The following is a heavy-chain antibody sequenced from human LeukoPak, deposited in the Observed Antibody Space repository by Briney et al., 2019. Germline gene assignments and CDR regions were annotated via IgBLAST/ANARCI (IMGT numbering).Heavy chain of an antibody. D-gene: IGHD6-13*01. Sequence: SCKASGGTFSSYGMHWVRQAPGKGLEWVAFIRYDGSNKYYADSVKGRFTISRDNSKNTLYLQMNSLRAEDTAVYYCAKDEAPYSSSWYYFDYWGQGTLVTVSS. CDR1: GGTFSSYG. J-gene: IGHJ4*02. V-gene: IGHV3-30*02. CDR2: IRYDGSNK. CDR3: AKDEAPYSSSWYYFDY.